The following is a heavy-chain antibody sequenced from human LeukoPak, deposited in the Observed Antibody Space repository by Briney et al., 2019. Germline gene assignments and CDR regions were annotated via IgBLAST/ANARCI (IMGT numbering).Heavy chain of an antibody. D-gene: IGHD2-2*01. Sequence: PGGSLRLSCAASGFTVSSNYMSWVRQAPGKGLEYVSAISSNGGSTYYANSVKGRFTISRDNSKNTLYLQMGSLRAEDMAVYYCARGALGYCSSTSCFATQFGAWGQGTLVTVSS. CDR3: ARGALGYCSSTSCFATQFGA. CDR2: ISSNGGST. V-gene: IGHV3-64*01. CDR1: GFTVSSNY. J-gene: IGHJ5*02.